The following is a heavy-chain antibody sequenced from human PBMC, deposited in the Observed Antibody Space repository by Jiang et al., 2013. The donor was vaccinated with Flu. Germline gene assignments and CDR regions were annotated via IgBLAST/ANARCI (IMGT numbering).Heavy chain of an antibody. Sequence: SGGAWFSLVVPETLLCSLWIHLYQLCHELGPPGSREGLEWVSGKSGSGGTTYYADSVKGRFTISRDNSKNTLYLHMDSLRAEDTAVYYCAKDSSLLYYDTSGPYFQHWGQGTLVTVSS. CDR1: IHLYQLC. CDR2: KSGSGGTT. V-gene: IGHV3-23*01. CDR3: AKDSSLLYYDTSGPYFQH. D-gene: IGHD3-22*01. J-gene: IGHJ1*01.